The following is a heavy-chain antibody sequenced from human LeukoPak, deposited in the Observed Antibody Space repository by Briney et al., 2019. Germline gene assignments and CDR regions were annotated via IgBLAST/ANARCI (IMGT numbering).Heavy chain of an antibody. V-gene: IGHV3-33*06. D-gene: IGHD3-3*01. CDR3: AKDTAVQFLEPAF. CDR1: GFTFNTFG. J-gene: IGHJ4*02. Sequence: GGSLRLSCAASGFTFNTFGVHWVRQAPGQGLEWVAAIWFDGSVKHYSDAVKGRFTISRDNSLNTLYLQMNSLRVEDTATYYCAKDTAVQFLEPAFWGQGTLVTVSS. CDR2: IWFDGSVK.